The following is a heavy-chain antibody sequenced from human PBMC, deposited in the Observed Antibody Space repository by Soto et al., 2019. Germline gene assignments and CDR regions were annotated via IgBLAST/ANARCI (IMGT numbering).Heavy chain of an antibody. CDR1: GFTFSGSA. J-gene: IGHJ6*02. V-gene: IGHV3-73*01. Sequence: GGSLRLSCAASGFTFSGSAMHWVRQASGKGLEWVGRIRSKANSYATAYAASVKGRFTISRDDSKNTAYLQMNSLKTEDTAVYYCTRTPSNYYDSSGYWSYGMDVWGQGTTVTVSS. CDR3: TRTPSNYYDSSGYWSYGMDV. CDR2: IRSKANSYAT. D-gene: IGHD3-22*01.